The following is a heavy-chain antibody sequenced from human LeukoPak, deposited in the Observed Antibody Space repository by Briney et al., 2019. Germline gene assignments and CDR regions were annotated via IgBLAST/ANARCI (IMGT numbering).Heavy chain of an antibody. CDR2: IYTSGST. V-gene: IGHV4-4*07. Sequence: PSETLSLTCTVSGGSISSYYWGWIRQPAGKGLDWIGRIYTSGSTSYNPSLKSRVTMSVDTSKNQFSLKLSSVTAADTAVYYCARESGDRNWFDPWGQGTLVTVSS. CDR1: GGSISSYY. CDR3: ARESGDRNWFDP. J-gene: IGHJ5*02. D-gene: IGHD1-26*01.